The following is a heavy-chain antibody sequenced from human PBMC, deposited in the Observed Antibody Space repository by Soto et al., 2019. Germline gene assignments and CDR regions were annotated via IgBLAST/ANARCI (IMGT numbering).Heavy chain of an antibody. Sequence: GGSLRLSCAASGFTITYYGMHWVRQAPGKGLEWVAALSSDGISEYYADSVKGRFSVSRDNIKNSMFLQISSLKGEDTAVYFCARNFAPQGQYNFGYWGQGTLVTVSS. J-gene: IGHJ4*02. CDR3: ARNFAPQGQYNFGY. D-gene: IGHD5-18*01. CDR2: LSSDGISE. CDR1: GFTITYYG. V-gene: IGHV3-33*08.